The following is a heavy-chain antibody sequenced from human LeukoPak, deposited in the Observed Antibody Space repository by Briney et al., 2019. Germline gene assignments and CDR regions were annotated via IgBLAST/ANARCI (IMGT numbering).Heavy chain of an antibody. J-gene: IGHJ6*03. Sequence: GGSLRLSCAASGFTFSSYWMSWVRQAPGKGLEWVANIKQDGSEKYYVDSVKGRFTISRDNAKNSLYLQMNSLRAEDTAVYYCARGPENGSGYWNVYYYYYYMDVWGKGTTVTVSS. D-gene: IGHD3-22*01. CDR3: ARGPENGSGYWNVYYYYYYMDV. V-gene: IGHV3-7*01. CDR2: IKQDGSEK. CDR1: GFTFSSYW.